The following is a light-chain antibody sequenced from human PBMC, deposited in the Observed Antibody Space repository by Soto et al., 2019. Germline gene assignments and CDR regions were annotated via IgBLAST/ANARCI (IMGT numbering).Light chain of an antibody. J-gene: IGKJ4*01. V-gene: IGKV3-11*01. CDR1: QSVSSY. CDR3: QQFSSYPLT. Sequence: EVLFTQTPATLSLSPGERATLSCRASQSVSSYLAWYQQKPGQAPRLLIYDASNRATGIPARFSGSGSGTDFTLTISSLEPEDFAVYYCQQFSSYPLTFGEGTKVDIK. CDR2: DAS.